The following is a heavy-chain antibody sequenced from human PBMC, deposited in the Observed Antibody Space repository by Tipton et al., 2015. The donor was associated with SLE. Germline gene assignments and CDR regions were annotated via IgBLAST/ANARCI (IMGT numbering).Heavy chain of an antibody. CDR1: GFTFSSYA. J-gene: IGHJ4*02. CDR2: IKQDGSEK. D-gene: IGHD6-19*01. Sequence: SLRLSCAASGFTFSSYAMSWVRQAPGKGLEWVANIKQDGSEKYYVDSVKGRFTISRDNAKNSLYLQMNSLRAEDTAVYYCARQGIAVAHGDYWGQGTLVTVSS. V-gene: IGHV3-7*01. CDR3: ARQGIAVAHGDY.